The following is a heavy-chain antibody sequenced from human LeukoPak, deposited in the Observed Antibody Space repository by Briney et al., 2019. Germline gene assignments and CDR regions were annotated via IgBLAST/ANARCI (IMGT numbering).Heavy chain of an antibody. V-gene: IGHV3-9*03. CDR3: AKARNSIVVVTALDY. D-gene: IGHD2-21*02. CDR2: ISWNSGSI. CDR1: GFTFDDYA. Sequence: PGRSLRLSCAASGFTFDDYAMHWVRQAPGKGLEWVSGISWNSGSIGYADSVKGRFTISRDNAKNSLYLQMNSLRAEDMASYYCAKARNSIVVVTALDYWGQGTLVTVSS. J-gene: IGHJ4*02.